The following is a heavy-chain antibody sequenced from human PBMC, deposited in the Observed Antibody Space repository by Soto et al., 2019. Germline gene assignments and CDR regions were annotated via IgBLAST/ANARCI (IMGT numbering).Heavy chain of an antibody. CDR1: GYTFTSYG. CDR3: ARDTGIAVAGTLRFDP. Sequence: ASVKVSCKASGYTFTSYGISWVRQAPGQGLVWMEWISAYNGNANYAQKLQGRVTMTTDTSTSTAYMELRSLRSDDTAVYYCARDTGIAVAGTLRFDPWGQGTLVTVS. D-gene: IGHD6-19*01. J-gene: IGHJ5*02. V-gene: IGHV1-18*01. CDR2: ISAYNGNA.